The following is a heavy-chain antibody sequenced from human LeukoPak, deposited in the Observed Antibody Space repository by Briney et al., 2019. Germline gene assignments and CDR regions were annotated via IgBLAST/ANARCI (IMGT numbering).Heavy chain of an antibody. CDR1: GFTFSNYY. D-gene: IGHD6-13*01. CDR2: IRQDGSEK. CDR3: ARHDNTAWYCLTN. V-gene: IGHV3-7*01. J-gene: IGHJ4*02. Sequence: PGGSLRLSCAASGFTFSNYYVHWVRQPPGKGLEWVANIRQDGSEKNYVDSVKGRFTISRDNAKNSLYLQMNSLRAEDTAVYYCARHDNTAWYCLTNWGQGTLVTVSS.